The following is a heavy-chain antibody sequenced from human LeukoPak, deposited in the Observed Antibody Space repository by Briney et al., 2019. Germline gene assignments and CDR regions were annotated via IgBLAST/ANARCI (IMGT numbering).Heavy chain of an antibody. J-gene: IGHJ5*02. V-gene: IGHV1-8*01. CDR2: MNPNSGNT. CDR3: ARGRSPAGIQGNWFDP. D-gene: IGHD2-2*02. CDR1: GYTFTSYD. Sequence: ASVKVSCKASGYTFTSYDINWVQQATGQGLEWMGWMNPNSGNTGYAQKFQGRVTMTRNTSISTAYMELSSLRSEDTAVYYCARGRSPAGIQGNWFDPWGQGTLVTVSS.